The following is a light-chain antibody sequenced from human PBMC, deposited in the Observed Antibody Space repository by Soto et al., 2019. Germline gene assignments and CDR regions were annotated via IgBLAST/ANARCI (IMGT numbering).Light chain of an antibody. CDR3: QQYNSYSYT. CDR2: KAS. Sequence: DIQMTQSPSTLSASVGDRVTITCRASQSIGGWLAWYQQKPGKALKLLIYKASNLESGVPSRFSGSGSGTEFTLTISSLQPDDFATYYCQQYNSYSYTFGQGTKLEIK. J-gene: IGKJ2*01. CDR1: QSIGGW. V-gene: IGKV1-5*03.